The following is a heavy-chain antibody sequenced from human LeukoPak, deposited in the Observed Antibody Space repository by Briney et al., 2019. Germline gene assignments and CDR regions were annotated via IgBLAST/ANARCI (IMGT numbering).Heavy chain of an antibody. J-gene: IGHJ5*02. CDR2: ISLSSTYI. CDR3: ARDSGANYSASGRSPGGWFDP. D-gene: IGHD3-10*01. CDR1: GFAFSDFS. V-gene: IGHV3-21*01. Sequence: GGSLRLSCAASGFAFSDFSMSWVRQAPGQGLEWVSSISLSSTYINYADSLRGRFTVSRDNARNSLYLQIVSLRGEDTAMYYFARDSGANYSASGRSPGGWFDPWGQGILVTVSS.